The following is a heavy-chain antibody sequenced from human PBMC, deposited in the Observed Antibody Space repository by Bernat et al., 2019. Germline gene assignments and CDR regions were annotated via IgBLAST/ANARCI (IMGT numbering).Heavy chain of an antibody. CDR3: ARIQREPVAVGYYYGMNV. CDR2: IFPNDEK. Sequence: QVTLKESGPVLVKPTETLTLTCTVSGFSLSNAIMGVSWIRQPPGKALEWLAHIFPNDEKSYNTSLRSRLTISKDTSKSQVVLTMTNMDPVDTATYFCARIQREPVAVGYYYGMNVWGQGITVTVSS. V-gene: IGHV2-26*01. D-gene: IGHD1-14*01. CDR1: GFSLSNAIMG. J-gene: IGHJ6*02.